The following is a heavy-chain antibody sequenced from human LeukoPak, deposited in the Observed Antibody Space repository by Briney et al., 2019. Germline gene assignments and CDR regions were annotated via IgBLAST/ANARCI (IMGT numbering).Heavy chain of an antibody. V-gene: IGHV3-23*01. Sequence: GGSLRLSCAASGFTFSSYAMSWVRQAPGKGLEWVSAISGSGGSTYYADSVKGRFTISRDNSKNTLYLQMNSLRAEDTAVYYCAKSEGDIVVVPANYYYYYGMDVWGQGTTVTVSS. CDR3: AKSEGDIVVVPANYYYYYGMDV. CDR1: GFTFSSYA. D-gene: IGHD2-2*01. J-gene: IGHJ6*02. CDR2: ISGSGGST.